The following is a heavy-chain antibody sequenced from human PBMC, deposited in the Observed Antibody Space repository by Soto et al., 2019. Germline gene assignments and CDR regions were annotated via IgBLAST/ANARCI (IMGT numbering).Heavy chain of an antibody. CDR1: GGSFSGYY. J-gene: IGHJ6*02. CDR3: ARDKLHYDILTGYPNPYYYYGMDV. V-gene: IGHV4-59*01. D-gene: IGHD3-9*01. Sequence: PSETLSLTCAVYGGSFSGYYWTWIRQPPGTGLEWIGYIYYSGSTNYNPSLKSRVTISVDTSKSQFSLKLSSVTAADTAVYYCARDKLHYDILTGYPNPYYYYGMDVWGQGTTVTVSS. CDR2: IYYSGST.